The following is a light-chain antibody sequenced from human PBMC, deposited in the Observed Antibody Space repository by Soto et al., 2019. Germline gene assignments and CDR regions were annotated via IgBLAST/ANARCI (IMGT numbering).Light chain of an antibody. CDR3: QQYGRSPLT. J-gene: IGKJ4*01. CDR1: QSVRSSY. CDR2: GAS. V-gene: IGKV3-20*01. Sequence: DIELTQSPGTLSLSLGERATLSCRASQSVRSSYLAWYQQKPGQAPRLLIYGASSRATGIPDRFSGSGSGTDFTLTISRLEPEDFAVYYCQQYGRSPLTFGGGTKVDIK.